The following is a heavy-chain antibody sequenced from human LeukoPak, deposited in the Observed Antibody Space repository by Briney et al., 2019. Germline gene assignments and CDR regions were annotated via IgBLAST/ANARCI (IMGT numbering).Heavy chain of an antibody. CDR2: IYYSGST. Sequence: SETLSLTCTVSGGSISSYYWSWIRQPPGKGLEWIGYIYYSGSTNYNPSPKSRVTISVDTSKNQFSLKLSSVTAADTAVYYCARYLAAFDIWGQGTMVTVSS. J-gene: IGHJ3*02. V-gene: IGHV4-59*01. CDR1: GGSISSYY. CDR3: ARYLAAFDI.